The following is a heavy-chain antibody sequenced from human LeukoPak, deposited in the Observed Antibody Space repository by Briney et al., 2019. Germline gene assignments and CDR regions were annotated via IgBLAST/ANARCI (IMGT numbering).Heavy chain of an antibody. D-gene: IGHD3-22*01. Sequence: GGSLRLSCAASGFTFSSYEMTWVRQAPGKGLEWVSYISSSGSTKYYADSVKGRFTISRDNAKNSLYLQMNSLRAEDTAVYYCARDGGYYDSSGYSFDYWGQGTLVTVSS. CDR3: ARDGGYYDSSGYSFDY. CDR2: ISSSGSTK. V-gene: IGHV3-48*03. CDR1: GFTFSSYE. J-gene: IGHJ4*02.